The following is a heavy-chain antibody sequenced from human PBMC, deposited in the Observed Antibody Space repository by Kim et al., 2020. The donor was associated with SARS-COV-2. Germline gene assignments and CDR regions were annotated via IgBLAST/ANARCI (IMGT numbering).Heavy chain of an antibody. CDR1: GFTFSSYA. CDR3: ARSKDFPAY. V-gene: IGHV3-30-3*01. D-gene: IGHD3-3*01. J-gene: IGHJ4*02. Sequence: GGSLRLSCAASGFTFSSYAMHWVRQAPGKGLEWVAVISYDGSNKYYADSVKGRFTISRDNSKNTLYLQMNSLRAEDTAVYYCARSKDFPAYWGQGTLVTVSS. CDR2: ISYDGSNK.